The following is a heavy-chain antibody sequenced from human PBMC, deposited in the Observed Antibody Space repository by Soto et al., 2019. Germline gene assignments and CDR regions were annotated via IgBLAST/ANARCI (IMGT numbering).Heavy chain of an antibody. CDR3: ARVGPYDSGSYMCRYKWFDP. V-gene: IGHV3-53*01. D-gene: IGHD3-10*01. J-gene: IGHJ5*02. Sequence: EVQLVDSGGGLVQPGGSLRLSCAAARFSVSSSHMNWVRQAPGKGLEWISVIYSGGATYYAVSVNGRFTMSRDKSKNTVYLQMNSLRAEDTAGYYCARVGPYDSGSYMCRYKWFDPWGQGTLVTVSS. CDR1: RFSVSSSH. CDR2: IYSGGAT.